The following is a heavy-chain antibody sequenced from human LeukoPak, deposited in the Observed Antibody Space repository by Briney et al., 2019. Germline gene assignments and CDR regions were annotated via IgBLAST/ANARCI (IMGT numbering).Heavy chain of an antibody. J-gene: IGHJ6*02. CDR1: GGSISSSSYY. V-gene: IGHV4-39*01. CDR3: ARHQCSGTRCYNFYFYGMDV. D-gene: IGHD2-2*02. Sequence: SETLSLTCTVSGGSISSSSYYWGWIRQPPGKGLEWIGSIYYSGSTYYNPSLKSRVTISVDTSENQFSLKLSSMTAADTAVYYCARHQCSGTRCYNFYFYGMDVWGQGTTVTVSS. CDR2: IYYSGST.